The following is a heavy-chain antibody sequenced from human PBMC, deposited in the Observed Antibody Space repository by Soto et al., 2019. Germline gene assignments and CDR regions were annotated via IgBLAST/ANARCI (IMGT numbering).Heavy chain of an antibody. V-gene: IGHV1-18*04. J-gene: IGHJ6*02. Sequence: EASVKVSCKASGYTFTSYGISWVRQAPGQGLEWMGWISACNGNTNYAQKLQGRVTMTTDTSTSTAYMELRSLRSDDTAVYYCARHDSSGWPEYYYHAMDVWGQGTTVTVSS. D-gene: IGHD6-19*01. CDR2: ISACNGNT. CDR1: GYTFTSYG. CDR3: ARHDSSGWPEYYYHAMDV.